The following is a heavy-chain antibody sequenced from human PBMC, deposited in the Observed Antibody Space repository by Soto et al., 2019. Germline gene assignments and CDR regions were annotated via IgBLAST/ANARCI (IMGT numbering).Heavy chain of an antibody. CDR2: IYYSGNT. J-gene: IGHJ4*02. D-gene: IGHD4-17*01. V-gene: IGHV4-30-4*01. Sequence: QVQLQESGPGLVKPSQTLSLTCTVSGGSISSGDYYWSWIRQPPGQGLEWIGYIYYSGNTYYNPSLKSRVNISVDTSKNQFSLKLSSVTAADTAVYYCARDRAYGDYVAVRYYFDYWGQGTLVTVSS. CDR1: GGSISSGDYY. CDR3: ARDRAYGDYVAVRYYFDY.